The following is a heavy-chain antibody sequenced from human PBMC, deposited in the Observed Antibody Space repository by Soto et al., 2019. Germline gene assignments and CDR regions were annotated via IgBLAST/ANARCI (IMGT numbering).Heavy chain of an antibody. CDR1: GITFTKYA. D-gene: IGHD4-17*01. CDR2: ISGSGGGT. V-gene: IGHV3-23*01. CDR3: VGDYGGLEGFDI. J-gene: IGHJ3*02. Sequence: EVQLLESGGGLVQPGGSLRLSCAASGITFTKYAMAWVRQAPERGLEWVSGISGSGGGTYYADSAKGRFTISRDNSKNTMFMQMNSLRAEDTAKYYCVGDYGGLEGFDIWGQGTMVTVSS.